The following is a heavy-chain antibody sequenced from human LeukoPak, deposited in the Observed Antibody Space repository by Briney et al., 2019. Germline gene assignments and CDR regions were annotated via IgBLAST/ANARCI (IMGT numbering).Heavy chain of an antibody. D-gene: IGHD3-22*01. CDR3: ARKSSGYYLKMFDY. Sequence: TSETLSLTCTVSGDSITSYYWSWVRQPPGKGLEWIGYIYYTGSTNYNPSLKSRVTISVDTSKNQFSLKLSSVTAADTAVYYCARKSSGYYLKMFDYWGQGTLVTVSS. CDR1: GDSITSYY. J-gene: IGHJ4*02. V-gene: IGHV4-59*12. CDR2: IYYTGST.